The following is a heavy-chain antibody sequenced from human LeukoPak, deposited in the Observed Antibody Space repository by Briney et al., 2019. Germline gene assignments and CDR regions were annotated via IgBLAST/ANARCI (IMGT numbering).Heavy chain of an antibody. D-gene: IGHD3-3*01. Sequence: ASVKVSCKASGYTFTSYSISWVRQAPGQGLEWMGWISAYNGNTNYAQKLQGRVTMTTDTSTSTAYMELRSLRSDDTAVYYCARDRVYDFWSGYYMSGMDVWGQGTTVTVSS. V-gene: IGHV1-18*01. J-gene: IGHJ6*02. CDR1: GYTFTSYS. CDR3: ARDRVYDFWSGYYMSGMDV. CDR2: ISAYNGNT.